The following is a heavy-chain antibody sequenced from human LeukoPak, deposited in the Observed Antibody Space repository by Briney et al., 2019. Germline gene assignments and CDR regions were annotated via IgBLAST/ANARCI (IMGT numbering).Heavy chain of an antibody. CDR2: ISYDGSNK. D-gene: IGHD3-22*01. V-gene: IGHV3-30*18. CDR1: GFTFSSYG. Sequence: GGSLRLSCAASGFTFSSYGMHWVRQAPGKGLEWVAVISYDGSNKYYADSVKGRFTISRDNSKNTLYLQMNSLRAEDTAVYYCAKDRRGYYYDSSGYHAAHCWGQGTLVTVSS. J-gene: IGHJ4*02. CDR3: AKDRRGYYYDSSGYHAAHC.